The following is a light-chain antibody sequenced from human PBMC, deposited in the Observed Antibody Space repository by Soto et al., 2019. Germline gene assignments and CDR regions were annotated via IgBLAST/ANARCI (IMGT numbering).Light chain of an antibody. CDR3: QQYGNSPRT. V-gene: IGKV3-20*01. CDR1: PSVSSSY. CDR2: GAS. J-gene: IGKJ2*01. Sequence: EIVLTQSPGTLSLSPGERATLTCRASPSVSSSYLAWYQQKPGQAPRLLIYGASSRATGIPDRFSGSGSGSDLTLTMSRLEPEDFAVYYCQQYGNSPRTFGQGTKLEIK.